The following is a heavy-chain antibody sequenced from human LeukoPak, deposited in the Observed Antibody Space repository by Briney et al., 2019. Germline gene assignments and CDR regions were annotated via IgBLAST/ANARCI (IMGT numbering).Heavy chain of an antibody. J-gene: IGHJ3*02. CDR2: INAGNGNT. Sequence: GASVKVSCKASGYTFTSYAMHWVRQAPGQRLEWMGWINAGNGNTKYSQKFQGRVTITRDTSASTAYMELSSLRSEDTAVYYCARVSLRYGDYVGAFDIWGQGTMVTVSS. CDR3: ARVSLRYGDYVGAFDI. V-gene: IGHV1-3*01. CDR1: GYTFTSYA. D-gene: IGHD4-17*01.